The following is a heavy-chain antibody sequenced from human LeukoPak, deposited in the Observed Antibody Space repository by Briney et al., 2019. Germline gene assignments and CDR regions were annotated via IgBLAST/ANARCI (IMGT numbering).Heavy chain of an antibody. CDR3: ARGVFQELRYLDWFIDY. Sequence: GESLKISCKGSGYSFTNYWIGWVRQMPEKGLEWVGITYPDDSDTRYSPSFQGQVTISADKSINTAYLQWSSLKASDTAIYYCARGVFQELRYLDWFIDYWGQGTLVTVSS. CDR2: TYPDDSDT. J-gene: IGHJ4*02. V-gene: IGHV5-51*01. CDR1: GYSFTNYW. D-gene: IGHD3-9*01.